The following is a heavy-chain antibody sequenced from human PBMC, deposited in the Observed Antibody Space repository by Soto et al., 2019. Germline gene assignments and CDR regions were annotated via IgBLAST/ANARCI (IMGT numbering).Heavy chain of an antibody. CDR1: GFTFSSYA. D-gene: IGHD6-6*01. CDR3: AKDPGEYSSSSRYFDY. V-gene: IGHV3-23*01. CDR2: ISGSGGST. J-gene: IGHJ4*02. Sequence: GGSLRLSCVASGFTFSSYAMSWVRQAPGKGLEWVSAISGSGGSTYYADSVKGRFTISRDNSKNTLYLQMNSLRAEDTAVYYCAKDPGEYSSSSRYFDYWGQGTLVTVSS.